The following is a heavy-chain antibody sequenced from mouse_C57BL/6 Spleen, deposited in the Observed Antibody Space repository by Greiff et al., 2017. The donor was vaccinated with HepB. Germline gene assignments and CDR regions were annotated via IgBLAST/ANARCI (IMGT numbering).Heavy chain of an antibody. CDR2: INYDGSST. CDR3: ARGAMDY. J-gene: IGHJ4*01. V-gene: IGHV5-16*01. Sequence: EVNVVESEGGLVQPGSSMKLSCTASGFTFSDYYMAWVRQVPEKGLEWVANINYDGSSTYYLDSLKSRFIISRDNAKNIRYLQMSSLKSEDTATYYCARGAMDYWGQGTSVTVSS. CDR1: GFTFSDYY.